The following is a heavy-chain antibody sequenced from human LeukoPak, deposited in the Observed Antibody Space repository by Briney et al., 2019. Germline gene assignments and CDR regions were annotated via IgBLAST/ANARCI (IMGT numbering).Heavy chain of an antibody. V-gene: IGHV4-59*12. CDR1: GGSISSYY. CDR3: ARDGAATIPNAFDI. D-gene: IGHD6-13*01. J-gene: IGHJ3*02. CDR2: IYYSGST. Sequence: SETLSLTCTVSGGSISSYYWSWIRQPPGKGLEWIGYIYYSGSTNYNPSLKSRVTISVDTSRNQFSLKLSSVTAADTAVYYCARDGAATIPNAFDIWGQGTMVTVSS.